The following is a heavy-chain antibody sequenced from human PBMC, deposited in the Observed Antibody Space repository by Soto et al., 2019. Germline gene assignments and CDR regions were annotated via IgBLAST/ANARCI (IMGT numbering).Heavy chain of an antibody. CDR3: ARGKGIGWYESSDY. Sequence: EVQLVESGGGLIQPGASLRLSCAASGFTVSISYMSWVRQAPGKGLEWVSTIYRDGGTYYADSVEGRFTISRDNSKNTLYLQMNSLRAEDTATYYCARGKGIGWYESSDYWGQGTLVTVSS. CDR1: GFTVSISY. CDR2: IYRDGGT. D-gene: IGHD6-19*01. V-gene: IGHV3-53*01. J-gene: IGHJ4*02.